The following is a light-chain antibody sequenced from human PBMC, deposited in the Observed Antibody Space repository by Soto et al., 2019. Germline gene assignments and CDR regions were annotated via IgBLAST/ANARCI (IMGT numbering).Light chain of an antibody. CDR3: SSNTFSTTYV. CDR1: SSDVGGFNY. V-gene: IGLV2-14*01. CDR2: EVT. J-gene: IGLJ1*01. Sequence: QSALTQPASVSGSPGQSITISCTGTSSDVGGFNYVSWYQQHPGKAPKLMIFEVTNRPSGVSNRFSGSKSGNTASLTISGLQAEDEADYYCSSNTFSTTYVFGTGTKLTVL.